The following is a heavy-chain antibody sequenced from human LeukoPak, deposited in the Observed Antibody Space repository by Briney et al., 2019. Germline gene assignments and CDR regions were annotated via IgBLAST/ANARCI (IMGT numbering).Heavy chain of an antibody. V-gene: IGHV3-7*03. CDR1: GFTFSSYW. Sequence: GGSLRLSCAASGFTFSSYWMSWVRQAPGKGLEWAANIKQDGSEKYYVDSVKGRFTISRDNAKNSLYLQMNSLRAEDTAVYYCAYTPTSYYYYYGMDVWGKGTTVTVSS. J-gene: IGHJ6*04. CDR2: IKQDGSEK. CDR3: AYTPTSYYYYYGMDV. D-gene: IGHD2-2*02.